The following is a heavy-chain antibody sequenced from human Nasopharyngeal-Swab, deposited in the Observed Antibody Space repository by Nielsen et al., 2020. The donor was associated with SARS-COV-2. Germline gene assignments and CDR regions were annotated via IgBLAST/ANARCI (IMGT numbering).Heavy chain of an antibody. J-gene: IGHJ4*02. D-gene: IGHD3-3*01. CDR1: GFTFSNYW. V-gene: IGHV3-7*01. CDR2: IKQDGSEI. Sequence: GESLKISCAASGFTFSNYWMSWVRQAPGKGLEWVANIKQDGSEIYYVDSLKGRFTISRDNAKNSLYLQMNSLRAEDTAVYYCARLKYDFWNGPPEDYWGQGTLVTVPS. CDR3: ARLKYDFWNGPPEDY.